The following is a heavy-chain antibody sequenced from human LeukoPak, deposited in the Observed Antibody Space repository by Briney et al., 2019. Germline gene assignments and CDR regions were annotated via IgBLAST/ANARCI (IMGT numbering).Heavy chain of an antibody. D-gene: IGHD3-22*01. J-gene: IGHJ4*02. CDR2: IYYSGST. CDR3: ARGSRYYDSSGYYPLIDY. CDR1: GGSISSGGYY. Sequence: PSQTLSLTCTVSGGSISSGGYYWSWIRQHPGKGLEWIGYIYYSGSTYYNPSLKSRFTISVDTSKNQFSLKLSAVTAADTAVYYFARGSRYYDSSGYYPLIDYWGQGTLVTVSS. V-gene: IGHV4-31*03.